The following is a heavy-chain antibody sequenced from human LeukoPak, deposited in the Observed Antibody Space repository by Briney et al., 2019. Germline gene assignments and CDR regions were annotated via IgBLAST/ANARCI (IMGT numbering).Heavy chain of an antibody. Sequence: GGSLRLSCAASGFTFSSYWMSWVRQAPGKGLEWVANIKQDGSEKYYVDSVKGRFTISRDNAKNSLYLQMNSLRAEDTAVYYCARDKMTTRWWHVAFDIWGQGTMVTVSS. J-gene: IGHJ3*02. CDR3: ARDKMTTRWWHVAFDI. D-gene: IGHD4-17*01. CDR1: GFTFSSYW. V-gene: IGHV3-7*01. CDR2: IKQDGSEK.